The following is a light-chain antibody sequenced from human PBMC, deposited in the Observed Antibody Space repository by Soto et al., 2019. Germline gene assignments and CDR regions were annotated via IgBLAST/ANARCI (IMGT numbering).Light chain of an antibody. CDR3: QQYGSSPRGT. Sequence: EIVLTQSPGTLSLSPGERATLSCRASQSVSSGNLAWYQQKPGQAPRLVIYGASSRATGIPDRFSGSGSGTDFTLTISRLEPEDFAVYYCQQYGSSPRGTFGQGTKVEIK. J-gene: IGKJ1*01. V-gene: IGKV3-20*01. CDR2: GAS. CDR1: QSVSSGN.